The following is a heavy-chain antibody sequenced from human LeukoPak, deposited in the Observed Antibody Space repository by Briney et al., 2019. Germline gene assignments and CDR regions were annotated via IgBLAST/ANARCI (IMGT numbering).Heavy chain of an antibody. V-gene: IGHV4-61*02. Sequence: SETLSLTCTVSGGSISTGSYYWTWIRQPAGKGLEWIGRIYTSGSTNYNPSLKSRVIISVETSKNQYSLNLNSVTAADTAVYYCARGRPHNSGGGWYYYDYWGQGTLVTVSS. CDR1: GGSISTGSYY. D-gene: IGHD6-19*01. CDR2: IYTSGST. CDR3: ARGRPHNSGGGWYYYDY. J-gene: IGHJ4*02.